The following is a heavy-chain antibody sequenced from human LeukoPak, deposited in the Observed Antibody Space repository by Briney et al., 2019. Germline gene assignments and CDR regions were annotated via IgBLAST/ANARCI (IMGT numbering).Heavy chain of an antibody. J-gene: IGHJ4*02. D-gene: IGHD3-22*01. V-gene: IGHV3-21*01. CDR1: GFTFSSYT. CDR3: ARGKYYYDSSGYYYCPPDFDY. Sequence: GGSPRLSCAASGFTFSSYTMNWVRQAPGKGLEWVSSISTTSSYIFYADSVEGRFTISRDNAKNSLYLQMNSLRAEDTAVYYCARGKYYYDSSGYYYCPPDFDYWGQGTLVTVSS. CDR2: ISTTSSYI.